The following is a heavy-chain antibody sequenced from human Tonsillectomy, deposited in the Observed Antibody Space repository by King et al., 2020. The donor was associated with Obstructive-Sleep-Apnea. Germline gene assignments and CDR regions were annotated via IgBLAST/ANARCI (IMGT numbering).Heavy chain of an antibody. CDR3: ARNLAYDVLPAASFDY. V-gene: IGHV4-59*08. D-gene: IGHD2-15*01. Sequence: PLQESGPGLVKPSETLSLSCTVSGGSISNYYWSWIRQPPGKRLEWIGYISYSGITNYNPSLKSRVTISVDTSKNQFSLKLSSVTAADTAVYYCARNLAYDVLPAASFDYWGQGTLVTVSS. CDR2: ISYSGIT. CDR1: GGSISNYY. J-gene: IGHJ4*02.